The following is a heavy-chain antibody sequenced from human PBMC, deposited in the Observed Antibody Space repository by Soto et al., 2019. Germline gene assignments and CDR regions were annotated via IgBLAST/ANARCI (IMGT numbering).Heavy chain of an antibody. Sequence: TLSLPFAVSGGSISSGGYSWSLIRQPPGKGLEWIGYIYHSGSTYYNPSLKSRVTISVDRSKNQFSLKLSSLTAADTAVYYCARGGHGGGAFDIWGQGTMVTVSS. CDR2: IYHSGST. CDR1: GGSISSGGYS. CDR3: ARGGHGGGAFDI. J-gene: IGHJ3*02. V-gene: IGHV4-30-2*01. D-gene: IGHD3-16*01.